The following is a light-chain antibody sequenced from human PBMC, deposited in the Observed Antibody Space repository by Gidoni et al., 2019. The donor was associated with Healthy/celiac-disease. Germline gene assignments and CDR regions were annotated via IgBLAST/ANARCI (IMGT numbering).Light chain of an antibody. Sequence: DIQMTQSPSSLSASVGDRVTITCRASQSISSYLNWYQQKPGKAPKLLIYAASSLQSGVPSRFSGXGSGTDFTLTISSLQPEDFATYYCQQSYSTPXTFGQGTKVEIK. V-gene: IGKV1-39*01. CDR1: QSISSY. J-gene: IGKJ1*01. CDR2: AAS. CDR3: QQSYSTPXT.